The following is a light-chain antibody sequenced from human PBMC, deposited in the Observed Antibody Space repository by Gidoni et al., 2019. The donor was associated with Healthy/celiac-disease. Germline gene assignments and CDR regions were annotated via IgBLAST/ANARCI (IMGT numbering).Light chain of an antibody. V-gene: IGLV3-1*01. Sequence: SYELNQTTSVYVSPGQTASITCSGDKLGDKYACWYQQKPGQSPVLVIYQDSKRPSGIPERFSGSNSWNTATLTISGTQAMDEAYYYCQAWDSSTVVFGGGTKLTV. CDR2: QDS. J-gene: IGLJ2*01. CDR3: QAWDSSTVV. CDR1: KLGDKY.